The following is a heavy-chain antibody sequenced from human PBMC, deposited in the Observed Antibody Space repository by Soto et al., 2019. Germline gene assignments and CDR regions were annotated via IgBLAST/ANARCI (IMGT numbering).Heavy chain of an antibody. D-gene: IGHD2-21*02. Sequence: GESLKISCKGSGYSFTSYWIGWVRQMPGKGLEWMGIIYPGDSDTRYSPSFQGQVTISADKSISTAYLQWSNLKASDTAMYYCARQVVTAIDYYYYGMDVWGQGTTVTVSS. CDR2: IYPGDSDT. CDR3: ARQVVTAIDYYYYGMDV. V-gene: IGHV5-51*01. J-gene: IGHJ6*02. CDR1: GYSFTSYW.